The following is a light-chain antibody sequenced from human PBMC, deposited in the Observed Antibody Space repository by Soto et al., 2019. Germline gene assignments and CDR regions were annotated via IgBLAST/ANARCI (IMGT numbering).Light chain of an antibody. CDR2: ATS. Sequence: EIVLTQSPATLYVSPGERATLSCRASQSLSSNVAWYQQRPGQAPRLLIYATSSRASDVPARFSGGGSGTDFTLTINSLQAEDVAVYYCQQYYGTPTFGQGTKVDIK. CDR3: QQYYGTPT. CDR1: QSLSSN. J-gene: IGKJ1*01. V-gene: IGKV3-15*01.